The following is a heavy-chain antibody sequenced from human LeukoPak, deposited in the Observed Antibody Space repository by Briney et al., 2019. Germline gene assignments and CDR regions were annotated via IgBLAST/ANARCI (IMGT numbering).Heavy chain of an antibody. D-gene: IGHD2-2*01. CDR1: GYTFTSYG. V-gene: IGHV1-18*01. J-gene: IGHJ6*02. CDR3: ARDQYCSSTSCYANYYYYYGMDV. CDR2: ISAYNGKT. Sequence: VASVKVSCKASGYTFTSYGISWVRQAPGQGLEWMGWISAYNGKTNYAQKLQGRVTMTTDTSTSTAYMELRSLRSDDTAVYYCARDQYCSSTSCYANYYYYYGMDVWGQGTTVTVSS.